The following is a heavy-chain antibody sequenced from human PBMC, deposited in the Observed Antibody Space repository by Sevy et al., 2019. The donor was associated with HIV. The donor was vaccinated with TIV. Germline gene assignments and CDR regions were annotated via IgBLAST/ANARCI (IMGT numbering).Heavy chain of an antibody. V-gene: IGHV3-23*01. Sequence: GGSLRLSCAASGFTFSNYAMSWVRQAPGKGLEWVSAISGSGGTTYYADSVKGRFTISRDNSKNTLYRQMNSLRAEDTAVYYCAKVLPCSSNSCYYYYYYGMDVWGQGTTVTVSS. CDR3: AKVLPCSSNSCYYYYYYGMDV. CDR1: GFTFSNYA. D-gene: IGHD2-2*01. J-gene: IGHJ6*02. CDR2: ISGSGGTT.